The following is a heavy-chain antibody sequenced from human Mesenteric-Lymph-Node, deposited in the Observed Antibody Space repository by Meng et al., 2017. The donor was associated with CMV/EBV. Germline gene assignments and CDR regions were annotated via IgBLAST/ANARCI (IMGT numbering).Heavy chain of an antibody. Sequence: GSLRLSCAVYGGSFSGYYWGWIRQPPGKGLEWIGSVYYSGTTYYSPSPRSRVTISIDTSKNQFSLKLNSVTAADTAVYYCAREYYDILTGYSHYFDYWGQGALVTVSS. CDR1: GGSFSGYY. CDR2: VYYSGTT. CDR3: AREYYDILTGYSHYFDY. V-gene: IGHV4-34*01. J-gene: IGHJ4*02. D-gene: IGHD3-9*01.